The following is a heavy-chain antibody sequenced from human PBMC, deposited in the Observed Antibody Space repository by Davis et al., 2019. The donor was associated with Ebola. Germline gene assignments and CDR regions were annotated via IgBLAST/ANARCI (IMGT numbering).Heavy chain of an antibody. CDR1: GFTFRSYV. V-gene: IGHV3-23*01. Sequence: GESLKISCAASGFTFRSYVMHWVRQAPGKGLEWVSGLSGSGTNTYYADSVKGRFTISRDNSKNALYLQMNSLRAEDTAVYYCAKPIVGILRGNFDIWGQGTMVTVSS. CDR2: LSGSGTNT. J-gene: IGHJ3*02. CDR3: AKPIVGILRGNFDI. D-gene: IGHD1-26*01.